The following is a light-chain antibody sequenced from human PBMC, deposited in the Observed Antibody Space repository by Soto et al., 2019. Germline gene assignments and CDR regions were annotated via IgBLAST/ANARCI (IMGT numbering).Light chain of an antibody. CDR3: QQYGSSPLT. CDR1: QSVSSSY. Sequence: EILLTQSPGTLSLSPGERATLSCRASQSVSSSYLAWYQQKPGQAPRILIYGASSRDTGIPDRFSGSGSGTDFTLTISRLEPEDFSVYYCQQYGSSPLTFGGGTKVDIK. V-gene: IGKV3-20*01. CDR2: GAS. J-gene: IGKJ4*01.